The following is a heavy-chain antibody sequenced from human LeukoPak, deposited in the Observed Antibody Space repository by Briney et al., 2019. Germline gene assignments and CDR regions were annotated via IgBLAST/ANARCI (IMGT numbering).Heavy chain of an antibody. CDR3: AASPERGSRYSSSWYRY. J-gene: IGHJ4*02. CDR1: GASISSYY. Sequence: SETLSLTCTVSGASISSYYWSRIRQPPGKGLEWIGHIYYSGSTNYNPSLKSRVTISVDTSKNQFSLKLSSVTASDTAVYYCAASPERGSRYSSSWYRYWGQGTLVTVSS. CDR2: IYYSGST. V-gene: IGHV4-59*01. D-gene: IGHD6-13*01.